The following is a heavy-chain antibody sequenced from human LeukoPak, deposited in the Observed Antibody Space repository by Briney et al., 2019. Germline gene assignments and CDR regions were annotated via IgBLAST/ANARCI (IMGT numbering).Heavy chain of an antibody. CDR1: GGTFSSYT. V-gene: IGHV1-18*01. J-gene: IGHJ6*03. CDR3: ALGYCSGGSCYDYYYMDV. CDR2: ISAYNGNT. D-gene: IGHD2-15*01. Sequence: ASVKVSCKASGGTFSSYTISWVRQAPGQGLEWMGWISAYNGNTNYAQKLQGRVTMTTDTSTSTAYMELRSLRSDDTAVYYCALGYCSGGSCYDYYYMDVWGKGTTVTVSS.